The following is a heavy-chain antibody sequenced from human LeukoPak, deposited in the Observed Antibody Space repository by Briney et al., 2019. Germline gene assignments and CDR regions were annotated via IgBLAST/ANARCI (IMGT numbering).Heavy chain of an antibody. CDR3: ARKYYDFWSGYYIRRDFDY. D-gene: IGHD3-3*01. V-gene: IGHV4-39*01. CDR2: IYYSGST. Sequence: SETLSLTCAVYGGSFSGYYWGWIRQPPGKGLEWIGSIYYSGSTYYNPSLKSRVTISVDTSKNQFSLKLSSVTAADTAVYYCARKYYDFWSGYYIRRDFDYWGQGTLVTVSS. CDR1: GGSFSGYY. J-gene: IGHJ4*02.